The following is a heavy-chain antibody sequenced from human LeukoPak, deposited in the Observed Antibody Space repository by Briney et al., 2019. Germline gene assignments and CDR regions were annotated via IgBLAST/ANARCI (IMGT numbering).Heavy chain of an antibody. V-gene: IGHV3-33*01. Sequence: PVGTLRLSCAASGFTFSSYGMHWVRQAPGKGLEWVAVIWNDGNNKYYADSVKGRFTISRDNSKNTLYLQMNSLRAEDTAVYYCARSTSSEYDIYHFDYWGQGTLVTVSS. CDR3: ARSTSSEYDIYHFDY. CDR1: GFTFSSYG. J-gene: IGHJ4*02. D-gene: IGHD3-9*01. CDR2: IWNDGNNK.